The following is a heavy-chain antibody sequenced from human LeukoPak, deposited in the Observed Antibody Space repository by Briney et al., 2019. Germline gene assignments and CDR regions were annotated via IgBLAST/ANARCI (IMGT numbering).Heavy chain of an antibody. CDR3: ARSWKGSGSYAYNWFDP. D-gene: IGHD3-10*01. CDR1: GYTFTSYD. V-gene: IGHV1-8*01. CDR2: MNPNSGNT. Sequence: ASVKVSCKASGYTFTSYDINWVRQAPGQGLEWMGWMNPNSGNTGYAQNFQGRVTMTRNTSISTAYMELNSLRSDDTAVYYCARSWKGSGSYAYNWFDPWGQGTLVTVSS. J-gene: IGHJ5*02.